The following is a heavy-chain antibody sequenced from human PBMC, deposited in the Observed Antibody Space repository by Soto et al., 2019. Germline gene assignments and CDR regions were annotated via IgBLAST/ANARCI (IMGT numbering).Heavy chain of an antibody. Sequence: SETLSLTCTVSGASISSYYWSWIRQPPGKGLEWIGYIYYSGSTRYNPSLKSRVTISLDTSKNQFSLNLNSMTAADTAVYSCARVVPDGYSDYWGQGTLVTVSS. CDR3: ARVVPDGYSDY. CDR1: GASISSYY. CDR2: IYYSGST. J-gene: IGHJ4*02. D-gene: IGHD5-12*01. V-gene: IGHV4-59*01.